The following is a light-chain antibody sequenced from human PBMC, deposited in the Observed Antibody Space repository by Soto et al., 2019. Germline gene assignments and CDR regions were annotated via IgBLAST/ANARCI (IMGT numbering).Light chain of an antibody. CDR1: QSVSSN. J-gene: IGKJ1*01. V-gene: IGKV3-15*01. Sequence: EIVMTQSPATLSVSPGERATLSCRASQSVSSNLAWYQQKPGQAPRLLISDASTRATDISARFSGSGSGTEFTLTISSLQSEDFAVYYWQHYITWPRTFGQGTKVEIK. CDR3: QHYITWPRT. CDR2: DAS.